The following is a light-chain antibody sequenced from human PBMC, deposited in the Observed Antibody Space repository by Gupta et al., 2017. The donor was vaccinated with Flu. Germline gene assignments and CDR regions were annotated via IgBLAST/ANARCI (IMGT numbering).Light chain of an antibody. CDR1: SSNIGRNS. CDR3: ATWDDSRSGRV. Sequence: SVLTPPPSASGHPGQRVTISCSGSSSNIGRNSVYWYQQHPGAAPKLLVYRIDPRPSGVPDRFSGSKSGTAAALAISGLRAEDEADYYCATWDDSRSGRVFGGGTKLTVL. J-gene: IGLJ3*02. CDR2: RID. V-gene: IGLV1-47*01.